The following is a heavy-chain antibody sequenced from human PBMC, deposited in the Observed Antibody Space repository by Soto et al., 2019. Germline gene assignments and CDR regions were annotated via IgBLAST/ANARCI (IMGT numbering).Heavy chain of an antibody. Sequence: PSETLSLTCAVYGGSFSGYYWSWIRQPPGKGLEWIGEINHSGSTNYNPSLKSRVTISVDTSKNQFSLKLSSVTAADTAVYYCARGRVLVVRGRGWFDPWGQGTLVTVSS. CDR1: GGSFSGYY. CDR2: INHSGST. D-gene: IGHD2-8*02. CDR3: ARGRVLVVRGRGWFDP. V-gene: IGHV4-34*01. J-gene: IGHJ5*02.